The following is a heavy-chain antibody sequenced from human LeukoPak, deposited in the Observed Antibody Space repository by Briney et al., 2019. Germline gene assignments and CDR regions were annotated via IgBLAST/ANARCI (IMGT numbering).Heavy chain of an antibody. CDR2: IFYTGAA. V-gene: IGHV4-59*01. Sequence: SETLSLTCSVSGDSIRIYYWSWSRQSPRKRLEWSGNIFYTGAADYNPSLTRRGTISPGTSNNHFSLTVKPVTAADTAVYYCTRGVRLTTFDYWGQGTLVTVSS. J-gene: IGHJ4*02. CDR3: TRGVRLTTFDY. D-gene: IGHD4-11*01. CDR1: GDSIRIYY.